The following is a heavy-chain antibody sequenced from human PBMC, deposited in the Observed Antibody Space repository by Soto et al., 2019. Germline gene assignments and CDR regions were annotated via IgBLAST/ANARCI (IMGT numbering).Heavy chain of an antibody. CDR3: ARDVWSRASGPPDS. D-gene: IGHD3-10*01. Sequence: EVQLVESGGGLVQPDRSLRLSCAASGFTFDDYAMHWVRQAPGKCLEWVTGISWNSGTIGYADSVKGRFTISRDNAKNSLYLQMNSLRTEDTALYYCARDVWSRASGPPDSWGQGTLVTVSS. J-gene: IGHJ4*02. CDR1: GFTFDDYA. CDR2: ISWNSGTI. V-gene: IGHV3-9*01.